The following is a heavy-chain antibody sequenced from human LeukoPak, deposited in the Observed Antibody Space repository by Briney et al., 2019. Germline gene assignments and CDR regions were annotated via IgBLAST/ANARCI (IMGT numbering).Heavy chain of an antibody. D-gene: IGHD2-15*01. CDR2: INHSGST. CDR3: ARGMEDIVVVVAAPGPNSIFDY. Sequence: PSETLSLTCAVYGGSFSGYYWSWIRQPPGKGLEWIGEINHSGSTNYNPSLKSRVTISVDTSKNQFSLKLSSVTAADTAVYYCARGMEDIVVVVAAPGPNSIFDYWGQGTLVTVSS. V-gene: IGHV4-34*01. J-gene: IGHJ4*02. CDR1: GGSFSGYY.